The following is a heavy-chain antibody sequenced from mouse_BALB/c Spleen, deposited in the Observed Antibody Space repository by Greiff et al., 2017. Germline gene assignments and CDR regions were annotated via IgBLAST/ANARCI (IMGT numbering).Heavy chain of an antibody. CDR3: ARGLSY. CDR1: GFAFSSYD. D-gene: IGHD1-1*01. CDR2: ISSGGGST. Sequence: EVQRVESGGGLVKPGGSLKLSCAASGFAFSSYDMSWVRQTPEKRLEWVAYISSGGGSTYYPDTVKGRFTISRDNTKNTLYLQMSSLKSEDTAMYYYARGLSYWGQGTTLTVSS. J-gene: IGHJ2*01. V-gene: IGHV5-12-1*01.